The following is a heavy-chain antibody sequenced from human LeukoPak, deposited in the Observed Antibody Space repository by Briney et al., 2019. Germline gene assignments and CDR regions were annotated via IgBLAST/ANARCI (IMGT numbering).Heavy chain of an antibody. D-gene: IGHD1-26*01. CDR3: ARDSGASDY. J-gene: IGHJ4*02. V-gene: IGHV1-2*02. CDR1: GYTFIAYY. Sequence: ASVKVSCRASGYTFIAYYMHWVRQAPGQGLEWMGWINPSSGGTNYAQKFQGRVTMTRDTSISTAYMELSRLRSDDTAVYYCARDSGASDYWGQGTLVTVSS. CDR2: INPSSGGT.